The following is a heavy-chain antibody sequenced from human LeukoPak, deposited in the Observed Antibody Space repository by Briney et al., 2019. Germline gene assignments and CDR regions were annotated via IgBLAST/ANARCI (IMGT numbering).Heavy chain of an antibody. D-gene: IGHD3-10*02. V-gene: IGHV3-7*01. CDR1: GFTVSSNS. J-gene: IGHJ6*04. CDR3: AELGITMIGGV. Sequence: GGSLRLSCTVSGFTVSSNSMSWVRQAPGKGLEWVANIKQDGSEKYYVDSVKGRFMISRDNAKNSLYLQMNSLRAEDTAVYYCAELGITMIGGVWGKGTTVTISS. CDR2: IKQDGSEK.